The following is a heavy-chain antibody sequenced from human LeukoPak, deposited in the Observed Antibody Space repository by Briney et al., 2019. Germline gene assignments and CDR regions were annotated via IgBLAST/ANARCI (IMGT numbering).Heavy chain of an antibody. CDR3: AREISVIGAFDI. V-gene: IGHV4-31*03. Sequence: SQTLSLTCTVSGGSISSGGYYWSWIRQHPGKGLERIGYIYYSGSTYYNPSLKSRVTISVDTSKNQFSLKLSSVTAADTAVYYCAREISVIGAFDIWGQGTMVTVSS. CDR2: IYYSGST. CDR1: GGSISSGGYY. J-gene: IGHJ3*02. D-gene: IGHD2-21*01.